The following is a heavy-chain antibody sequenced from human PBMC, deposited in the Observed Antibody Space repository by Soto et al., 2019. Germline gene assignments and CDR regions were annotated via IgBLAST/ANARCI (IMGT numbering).Heavy chain of an antibody. V-gene: IGHV3-48*01. D-gene: IGHD1-20*01. CDR3: ASPLYNWNEPYDAFDI. J-gene: IGHJ3*02. Sequence: EVQLVESGGGLVQPGGSLRLSCAASGFTFSSYSMNWVRQAPGKGQEWVSYISSSSSTIYYAVSVKGRFTISRDNAKNSLYLQMNSLRAEDTAVYYCASPLYNWNEPYDAFDIWGQGTMVTVSS. CDR1: GFTFSSYS. CDR2: ISSSSSTI.